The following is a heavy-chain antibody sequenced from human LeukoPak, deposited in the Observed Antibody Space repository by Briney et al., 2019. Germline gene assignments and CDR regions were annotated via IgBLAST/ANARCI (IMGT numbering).Heavy chain of an antibody. Sequence: SETLSLTCAVYGGSFSGYYWSWIRQPPGKGLEWIGEINHSGSTNYNPSLKSRVTISVDTSKNQFSLKLSSATAADTAVYYCARKRGRSMFDPWGQGTLVTVSS. CDR2: INHSGST. CDR1: GGSFSGYY. V-gene: IGHV4-34*01. J-gene: IGHJ5*02. CDR3: ARKRGRSMFDP.